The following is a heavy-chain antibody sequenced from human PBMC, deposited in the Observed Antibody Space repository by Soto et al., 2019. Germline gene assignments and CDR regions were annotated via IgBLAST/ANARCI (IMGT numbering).Heavy chain of an antibody. V-gene: IGHV4-4*02. CDR3: ARTLYCGGDCFSFDY. Sequence: PSETLSLTCAVSGGSTSSGDWWSWVRQPPGERLEWIGEIFHSGTTNYNPSLKSRVTISVDKSKNQFSLKLSSVTAADTAVYYCARTLYCGGDCFSFDYWGQGTLVTVSS. D-gene: IGHD2-21*02. CDR2: IFHSGTT. CDR1: GGSTSSGDW. J-gene: IGHJ4*02.